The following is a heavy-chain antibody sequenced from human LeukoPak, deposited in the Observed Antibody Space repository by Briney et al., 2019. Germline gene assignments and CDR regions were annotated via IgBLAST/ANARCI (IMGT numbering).Heavy chain of an antibody. CDR1: GGTFSSYA. CDR3: ASRRPYCSSTSCQSKEEYYYYYMDV. D-gene: IGHD2-2*01. Sequence: ASVKVSCKASGGTFSSYAISWVRQAPGQGLEWMGGIIPIFGTANYAQKFQGRVTITTDESTSTAYMELSSLRSEDTAVYYCASRRPYCSSTSCQSKEEYYYYYMDVWGKGTTVTVSS. J-gene: IGHJ6*03. V-gene: IGHV1-69*05. CDR2: IIPIFGTA.